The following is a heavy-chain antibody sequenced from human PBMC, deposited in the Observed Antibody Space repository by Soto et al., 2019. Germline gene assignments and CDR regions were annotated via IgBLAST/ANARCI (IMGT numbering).Heavy chain of an antibody. D-gene: IGHD6-13*01. V-gene: IGHV3-30-3*01. CDR2: ISYDGSNK. J-gene: IGHJ6*02. CDR1: GFTFSSYA. CDR3: ARARKSIAAAEWEPLGMDV. Sequence: PGGSLRLSCAASGFTFSSYAMHWVRQAPGKGLEWVAVISYDGSNKYYADSVKGRFTISRDKSKNTLYLQMNSLRAEDTAVYYCARARKSIAAAEWEPLGMDVWGQGTTVTVSS.